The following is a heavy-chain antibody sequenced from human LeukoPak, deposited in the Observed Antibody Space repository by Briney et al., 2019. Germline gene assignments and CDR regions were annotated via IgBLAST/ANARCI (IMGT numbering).Heavy chain of an antibody. CDR1: GFTFDDYA. D-gene: IGHD3-10*01. J-gene: IGHJ3*02. CDR2: ISWNSGSI. V-gene: IGHV3-9*01. Sequence: GGCLRLSCAASGFTFDDYAMHWVRQAPGKGLEWVSGISWNSGSIGYADSVKGRFTISRDNAKNSLYLQMNSLRAEDTALYYCAKDTDYGSGPPGGAFDIWGQGTMVTVSS. CDR3: AKDTDYGSGPPGGAFDI.